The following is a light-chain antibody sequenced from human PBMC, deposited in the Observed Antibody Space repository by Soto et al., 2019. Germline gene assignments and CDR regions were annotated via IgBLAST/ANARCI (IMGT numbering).Light chain of an antibody. CDR2: EVS. V-gene: IGLV2-14*01. CDR3: CSYATSSFV. J-gene: IGLJ1*01. Sequence: QSALTQPASVSGSPGQSITISCTGSSSDVGAYTSVSWYQQHPGKAPKLMIYEVSNRPSGVSRRFSGSKSGNTATLTISGVQPEDEADYFCCSYATSSFVFGTGTKVTVL. CDR1: SSDVGAYTS.